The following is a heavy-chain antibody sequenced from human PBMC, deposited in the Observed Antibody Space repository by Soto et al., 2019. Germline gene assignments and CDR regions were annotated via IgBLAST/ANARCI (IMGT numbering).Heavy chain of an antibody. CDR2: IIPIFGTA. D-gene: IGHD4-17*01. J-gene: IGHJ5*02. V-gene: IGHV1-69*01. CDR3: ARDRGTATNWFDP. Sequence: QVQLVQSGAEVKKPGSSVTVSCTASGGTFSSYAISWVRQAPGQGLEWMGGIIPIFGTANYAQKFQGRVTITADESTSTAYMELSSLRSEDTAGYYCARDRGTATNWFDPWGQGTLVTVSS. CDR1: GGTFSSYA.